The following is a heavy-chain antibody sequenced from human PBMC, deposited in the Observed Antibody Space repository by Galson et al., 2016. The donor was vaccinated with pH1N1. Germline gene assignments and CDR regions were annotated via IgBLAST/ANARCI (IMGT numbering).Heavy chain of an antibody. CDR1: GGSIRNSIYY. J-gene: IGHJ6*02. V-gene: IGHV4-61*05. D-gene: IGHD7-27*01. CDR2: ISHSGST. CDR3: ARGYREKLGTGTHDYFSMDD. Sequence: SETLSLTCSVSGGSIRNSIYYWAWIRQPPGKGLEWIGDISHSGSTSRNPSLKSRLTLSVDTANNQFSLKLNSVTAADTAVYYCARGYREKLGTGTHDYFSMDDWGPGTTVTGSS.